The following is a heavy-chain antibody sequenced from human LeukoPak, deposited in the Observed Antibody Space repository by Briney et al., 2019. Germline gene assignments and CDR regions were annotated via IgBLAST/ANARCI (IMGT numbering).Heavy chain of an antibody. CDR2: ISSDGSSK. J-gene: IGHJ4*02. V-gene: IGHV3-30*18. CDR1: GFTFSSNA. CDR3: ANGGYYSLDS. D-gene: IGHD2-15*01. Sequence: GGSLRLSCAASGFTFSSNAMHWVRQAPGKGLEWVASISSDGSSKYYADSVKGRFTISRDNSKRTLFLQTDSLRGEDTAVYYCANGGYYSLDSWGQGTLVTVSS.